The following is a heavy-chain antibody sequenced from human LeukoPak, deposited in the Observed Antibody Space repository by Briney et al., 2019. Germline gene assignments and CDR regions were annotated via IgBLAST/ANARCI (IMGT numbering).Heavy chain of an antibody. Sequence: ASVKVSCKASGGTFSSYAISWVRQAPGKGLEWMGGFDPEDGETIYAQKFQGRVTMTEDTSTDTAYMELSSLRSEDTAVYYCATEGATSYFDYWGQGTLVTVSS. CDR3: ATEGATSYFDY. J-gene: IGHJ4*02. CDR2: FDPEDGET. D-gene: IGHD1-26*01. CDR1: GGTFSSYA. V-gene: IGHV1-24*01.